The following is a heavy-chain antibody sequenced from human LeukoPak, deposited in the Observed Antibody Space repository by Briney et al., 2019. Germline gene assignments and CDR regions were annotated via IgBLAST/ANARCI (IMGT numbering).Heavy chain of an antibody. CDR3: AKDQGGTTVTGWFDP. CDR1: GLTFSRHG. J-gene: IGHJ5*02. V-gene: IGHV3-33*06. Sequence: GGSLRLSCAAPGLTFSRHGMLWARHAPGKALECVADIWYDGSNKYYADSVKGRFTISRDNSKNTLYLQMNSLRAEDTAVYYCAKDQGGTTVTGWFDPWGQGTLVTVSS. CDR2: IWYDGSNK. D-gene: IGHD4-11*01.